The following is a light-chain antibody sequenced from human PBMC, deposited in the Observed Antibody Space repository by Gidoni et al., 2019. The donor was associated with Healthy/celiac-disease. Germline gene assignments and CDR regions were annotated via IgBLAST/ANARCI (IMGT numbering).Light chain of an antibody. V-gene: IGLV2-14*01. Sequence: QSALTQPASVSGSPGQSLTISCTGTSSDVGAYHYVSWYQQHPGKAPKLMIYEVSNRPSGVSNRFSGSKSGNTASLTISGLQAEDEADYYCSSYPSSSTVVFGGGTKLTVL. J-gene: IGLJ2*01. CDR3: SSYPSSSTVV. CDR2: EVS. CDR1: SSDVGAYHY.